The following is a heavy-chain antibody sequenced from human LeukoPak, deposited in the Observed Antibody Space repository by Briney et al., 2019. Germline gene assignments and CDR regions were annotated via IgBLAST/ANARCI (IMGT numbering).Heavy chain of an antibody. D-gene: IGHD2-2*02. V-gene: IGHV5-51*01. Sequence: KLGESLKISCKGSGYSFTSYWIGWVRQMPGKGLEWMGIICPGDSDTRYSPSFQGQVTISADKSISTAYLQWSSLKASDTAMYYCARGYGSGASCYRRGCYFDYWGQGTLVTVSS. J-gene: IGHJ4*02. CDR2: ICPGDSDT. CDR3: ARGYGSGASCYRRGCYFDY. CDR1: GYSFTSYW.